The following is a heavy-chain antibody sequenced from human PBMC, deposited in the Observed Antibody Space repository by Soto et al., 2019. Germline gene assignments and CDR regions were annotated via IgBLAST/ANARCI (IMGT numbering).Heavy chain of an antibody. V-gene: IGHV1-69*01. CDR1: GGTFSSYT. Sequence: QVQLVQSGAEVKKPGSSVKVSCKASGGTFSSYTITWVRQAPGQGLEWMGGITPMFGTPNYAQKFRGRVTITADESTSTAYMELSSLRSEDTAMYFCARDGTLYDSRAYYYRYWGQGTLVTVSS. CDR2: ITPMFGTP. J-gene: IGHJ4*02. CDR3: ARDGTLYDSRAYYYRY. D-gene: IGHD3-22*01.